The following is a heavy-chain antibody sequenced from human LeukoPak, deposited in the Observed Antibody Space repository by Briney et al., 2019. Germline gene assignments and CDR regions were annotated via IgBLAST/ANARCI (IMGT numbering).Heavy chain of an antibody. V-gene: IGHV1-2*04. J-gene: IGHJ6*04. CDR1: GYTFTGYY. D-gene: IGHD1-14*01. Sequence: GASVKVSCKASGYTFTGYYMHWVRQAPGQGLEWMGWINRNSRGTNYAQKFQGWVTMTRDTSISTAYMELSRLRSDDTAVYYCARKSLGSGGMDVWGKGTTVTVSS. CDR2: INRNSRGT. CDR3: ARKSLGSGGMDV.